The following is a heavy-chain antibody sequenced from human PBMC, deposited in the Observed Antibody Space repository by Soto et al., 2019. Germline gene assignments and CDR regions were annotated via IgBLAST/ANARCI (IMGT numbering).Heavy chain of an antibody. CDR3: ARDILNYYGSGSYGDYYYYMDV. CDR2: RNTNSGNT. CDR1: GYTFTSYD. D-gene: IGHD3-10*01. J-gene: IGHJ6*03. V-gene: IGHV1-8*01. Sequence: QVQLVQSGAEVKKPGASVKVSCKASGYTFTSYDINWVRQDTGQGLEWMGWRNTNSGNTGYAQKFQGRVTMPRNTSISTAYMELSSLRSEDTAVYYCARDILNYYGSGSYGDYYYYMDVWGKGTTVTVSS.